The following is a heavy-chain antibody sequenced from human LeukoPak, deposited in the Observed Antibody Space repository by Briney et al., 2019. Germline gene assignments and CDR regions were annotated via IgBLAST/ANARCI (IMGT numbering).Heavy chain of an antibody. CDR1: GGSISSYY. CDR2: IYHSGST. Sequence: SETLSLTCTVSGGSISSYYWSWIRQPPGKGLEWIGYIYHSGSTDYNPSIKSRVTISVDTSKSQFSLKLGSVTAADTAVYYCARNAAHEYYFDYWGQGTLVTVSS. D-gene: IGHD2-15*01. J-gene: IGHJ4*02. V-gene: IGHV4-59*12. CDR3: ARNAAHEYYFDY.